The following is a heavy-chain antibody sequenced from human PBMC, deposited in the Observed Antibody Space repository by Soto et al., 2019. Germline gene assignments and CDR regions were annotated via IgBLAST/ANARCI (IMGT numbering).Heavy chain of an antibody. Sequence: LRLSCAASGFTFSSYGMHWVRQAPGKGLEWVAVISYDGSNKYYADSVKGRFTISRDNSKNTLYLQMNSLRAEDTAVYYCAKDTSLVRGVYSRPYGMDVWGQGTTVTVSS. CDR1: GFTFSSYG. D-gene: IGHD3-10*01. J-gene: IGHJ6*02. V-gene: IGHV3-30*18. CDR2: ISYDGSNK. CDR3: AKDTSLVRGVYSRPYGMDV.